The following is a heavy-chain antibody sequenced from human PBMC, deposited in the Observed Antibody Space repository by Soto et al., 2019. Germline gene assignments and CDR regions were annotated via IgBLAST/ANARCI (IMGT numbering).Heavy chain of an antibody. V-gene: IGHV1-69*06. CDR1: GGTFSRYA. CDR3: APLGASTWGVPDHTERAYQDYGMDV. J-gene: IGHJ6*02. Sequence: QVQLVQSGAEVKKPGSSVKVSCKASGGTFSRYAISWVRQAPGQGLEWMGGVIPIFGTAKYAQNFQGRVTITSDKSTNTAYMELSSLRSADTAVYYCAPLGASTWGVPDHTERAYQDYGMDVWGQGTTVTVSS. CDR2: VIPIFGTA. D-gene: IGHD3-16*01.